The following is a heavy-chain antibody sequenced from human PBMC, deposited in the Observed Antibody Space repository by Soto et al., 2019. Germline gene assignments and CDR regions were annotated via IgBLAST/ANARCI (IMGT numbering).Heavy chain of an antibody. CDR3: ARSVYYDSSGSSEFDY. D-gene: IGHD3-22*01. CDR2: INWNGGST. CDR1: GFTFDDYG. J-gene: IGHJ4*02. V-gene: IGHV3-20*04. Sequence: GGSLRLSCAASGFTFDDYGMSWVRQAPGKGLEWVSGINWNGGSTGYADSVKGRFTISRDNAKNSLYLQMNSLRAEDTALYYCARSVYYDSSGSSEFDYWGQGTLVTVSS.